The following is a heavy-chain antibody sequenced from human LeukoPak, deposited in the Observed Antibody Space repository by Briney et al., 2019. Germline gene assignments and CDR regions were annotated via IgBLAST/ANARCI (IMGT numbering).Heavy chain of an antibody. D-gene: IGHD3-22*01. CDR1: GFTFSDYS. V-gene: IGHV3-23*01. CDR3: ASKWLYYPSDY. J-gene: IGHJ4*02. Sequence: GGSLRLSCAASGFTFSDYSMNWVRQTPGKGLEWVSAISGSGGSTYYADSVKGRFTISRDDSKNTLYLQMNSLRAEDTAVYYCASKWLYYPSDYWGQGTLVTVSS. CDR2: ISGSGGST.